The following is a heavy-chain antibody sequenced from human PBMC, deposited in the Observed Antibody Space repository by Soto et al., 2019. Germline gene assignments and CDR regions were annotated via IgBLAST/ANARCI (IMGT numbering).Heavy chain of an antibody. J-gene: IGHJ4*02. D-gene: IGHD3-10*01. Sequence: GGSLRLSCAASGFTFSSYAMSWVRQAPGKGLEWVSAISGSGGSTYYADSVKGRFTISRDNSKNTLYLQMNSLRAEDTAVYYCAKDYYGSRSYRGPEPVDYWGQGTLVTVSS. V-gene: IGHV3-23*01. CDR3: AKDYYGSRSYRGPEPVDY. CDR2: ISGSGGST. CDR1: GFTFSSYA.